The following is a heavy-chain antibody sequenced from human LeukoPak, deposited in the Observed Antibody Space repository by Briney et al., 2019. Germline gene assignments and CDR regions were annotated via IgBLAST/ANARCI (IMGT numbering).Heavy chain of an antibody. Sequence: SETLSLTCTVSGVSISRGDYYWSWIRQHPGKGLEWIGYIYPSGSSNYNPSLKSRVTISVDTSKNQFSLKLSSVIAADTAVYYCARSPPAPKQFDYWGQGTLVTVSS. J-gene: IGHJ4*02. CDR2: IYPSGSS. CDR3: ARSPPAPKQFDY. V-gene: IGHV4-30-4*08. D-gene: IGHD2-2*01. CDR1: GVSISRGDYY.